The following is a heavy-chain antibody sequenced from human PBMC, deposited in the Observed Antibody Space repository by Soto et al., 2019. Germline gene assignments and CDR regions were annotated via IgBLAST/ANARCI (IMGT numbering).Heavy chain of an antibody. V-gene: IGHV3-13*01. CDR3: ARCNYGDCGPGWGAFDI. D-gene: IGHD4-17*01. Sequence: GGSLRLSCAASGFTFSSYDMHWVRQATGKGLEWVSAIGTAGDTYYPGSVKGRFTISRENAKNSLYLQMNSLRAGDTAVYYCARCNYGDCGPGWGAFDIWGQGTMVTVSS. J-gene: IGHJ3*02. CDR1: GFTFSSYD. CDR2: IGTAGDT.